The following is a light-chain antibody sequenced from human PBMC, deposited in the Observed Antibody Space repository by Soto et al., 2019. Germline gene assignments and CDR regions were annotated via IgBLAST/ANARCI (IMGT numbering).Light chain of an antibody. CDR3: QNYRRHYRRSRRT. CDR1: QGINSY. CDR2: AAS. V-gene: IGKV1-27*01. Sequence: DVLLTQSPSSLSSSVGERISITCRASQGINSYVAWYQQKPGRSPTILIYAASTLESGVPSRFRGSGSDTDFTLNISLLHTEDAGIYFCQNYRRHYRRSRRTFGQGTKVEIK. J-gene: IGKJ1*01.